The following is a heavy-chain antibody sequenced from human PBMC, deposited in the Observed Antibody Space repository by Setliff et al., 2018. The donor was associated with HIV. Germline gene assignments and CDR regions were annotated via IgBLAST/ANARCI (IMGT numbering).Heavy chain of an antibody. CDR2: IYTTGST. V-gene: IGHV4-61*02. CDR3: ARDGSYYDSSAYLGGRYYYYGMDV. Sequence: SETLSLTCTVSGGSISSGFYYWSWIRQPAGKGLEWIGRIYTTGSTNYNPSLKSRVTISVDKSKNQFSVKLRSVTAAAKAVYYCARDGSYYDSSAYLGGRYYYYGMDVWGKGTTGTVSS. J-gene: IGHJ6*04. D-gene: IGHD3-22*01. CDR1: GGSISSGFYY.